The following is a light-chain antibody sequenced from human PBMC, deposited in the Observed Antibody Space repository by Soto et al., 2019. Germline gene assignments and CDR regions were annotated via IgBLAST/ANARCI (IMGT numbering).Light chain of an antibody. V-gene: IGKV1-27*01. J-gene: IGKJ3*01. Sequence: DIQMTQSPSSLSASVGDRVTITCRASQGISSYIAWYQQKPGKAPKLMISAASTLQSGVPSRFSGSVSGTDFTLTISSLQAEDVETNSCQKYNSGTLFVPGTKMDIK. CDR3: QKYNSGTL. CDR2: AAS. CDR1: QGISSY.